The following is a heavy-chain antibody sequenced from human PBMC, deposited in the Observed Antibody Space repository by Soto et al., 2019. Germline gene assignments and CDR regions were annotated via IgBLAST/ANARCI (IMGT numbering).Heavy chain of an antibody. V-gene: IGHV5-10-1*01. CDR3: AGPVGSSLPGMDV. J-gene: IGHJ6*02. D-gene: IGHD6-13*01. CDR1: GYSFTSYW. Sequence: PGESLKISCKGSGYSFTSYWISWVRQMPGKGLEWMGRIDPSDSYTNYSPSFQGHVTISADKSITTAYLQWSSLKASDTAMYYCAGPVGSSLPGMDVWGQGTTVTVS. CDR2: IDPSDSYT.